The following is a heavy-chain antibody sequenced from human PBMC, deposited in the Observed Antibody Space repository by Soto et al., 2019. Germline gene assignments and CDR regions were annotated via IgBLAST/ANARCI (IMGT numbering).Heavy chain of an antibody. Sequence: EVQLVESGGGLVQPGGSLRLSCAASGFTFSDHYMYWVRQAPGKGLEWVGRSRNKANSYSTEYAASLKGRFTITRDESKISLYLQMNSLKTEDPAVYYCARFIGSSTRRLAHWGQGTLVTASS. J-gene: IGHJ4*02. CDR1: GFTFSDHY. D-gene: IGHD1-26*01. V-gene: IGHV3-72*01. CDR3: ARFIGSSTRRLAH. CDR2: SRNKANSYST.